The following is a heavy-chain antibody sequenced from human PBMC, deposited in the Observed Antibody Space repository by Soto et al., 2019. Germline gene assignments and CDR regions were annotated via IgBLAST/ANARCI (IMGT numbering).Heavy chain of an antibody. CDR2: IYWDDDK. CDR3: AHRAGLQGNWDGGYFDY. CDR1: GFSLSTSGVG. D-gene: IGHD1-1*01. J-gene: IGHJ4*02. Sequence: QITLKESGPTRVKPTQTLTLTCTFSGFSLSTSGVGVGWIRQPPGKALEWLAFIYWDDDKRYSPSLKSRLTITKDTSKNQVLLPMTHMDPVDTASYYCAHRAGLQGNWDGGYFDYWGLGTLVTASS. V-gene: IGHV2-5*02.